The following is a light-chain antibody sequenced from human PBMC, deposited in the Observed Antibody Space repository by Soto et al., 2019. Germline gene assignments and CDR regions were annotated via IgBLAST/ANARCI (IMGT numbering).Light chain of an antibody. J-gene: IGLJ1*01. CDR1: SSDVGGYNY. V-gene: IGLV2-14*01. Sequence: QSALTQPASVSGSPGQSITISCTGTSSDVGGYNYVSWYQQHPGKAPKLMIYEVSNRPSGVSNRFSGSKSGNTASLTISGLQAEDEADYYCSSYTSSFYVFGTGIKVTVL. CDR2: EVS. CDR3: SSYTSSFYV.